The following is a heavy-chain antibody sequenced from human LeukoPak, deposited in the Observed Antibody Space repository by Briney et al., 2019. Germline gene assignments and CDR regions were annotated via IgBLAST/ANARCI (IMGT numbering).Heavy chain of an antibody. CDR2: INSDGSGT. CDR1: AFTFSSYR. V-gene: IGHV3-74*01. Sequence: GGSLRLSCVASAFTFSSYRMHWVRQTPGKGLVWVSRINSDGSGTNYADSVKGRFTISRDNAKNTLYLQMNSLRAEDTAVYYCARVTYYGGNWNFDYWGQGTLVTVSS. J-gene: IGHJ4*02. D-gene: IGHD4-23*01. CDR3: ARVTYYGGNWNFDY.